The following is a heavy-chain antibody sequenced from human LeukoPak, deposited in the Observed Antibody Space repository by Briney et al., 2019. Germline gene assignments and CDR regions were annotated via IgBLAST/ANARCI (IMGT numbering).Heavy chain of an antibody. CDR2: IYYSGST. J-gene: IGHJ6*03. D-gene: IGHD1/OR15-1a*01. V-gene: IGHV4-59*01. Sequence: SETLSLTCTVSGGSISSYYWSWIRQPPGKGLEWIGYIYYSGSTNYNPSLKSRVTISVDTSKDQFSLKLTSVTAADTAVYYCARQTNPPYYYFYYYMDVWGKGTTVTISS. CDR1: GGSISSYY. CDR3: ARQTNPPYYYFYYYMDV.